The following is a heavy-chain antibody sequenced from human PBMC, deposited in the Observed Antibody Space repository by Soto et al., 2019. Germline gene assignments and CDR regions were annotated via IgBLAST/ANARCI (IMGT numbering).Heavy chain of an antibody. V-gene: IGHV1-3*01. CDR3: TRDLKGGNPFNY. Sequence: QVQLVQSGAEVKKPGASVRVSCKPSGYTLRNYAIHWVRQAAGQSLEWLAWIDPGSERATYSQKVQGRIIVTRDNSATTFYMDLTSLTYEDTVLYYCTRDLKGGNPFNYWAQRALVIVTS. CDR2: IDPGSERA. D-gene: IGHD1-26*01. CDR1: GYTLRNYA. J-gene: IGHJ4*02.